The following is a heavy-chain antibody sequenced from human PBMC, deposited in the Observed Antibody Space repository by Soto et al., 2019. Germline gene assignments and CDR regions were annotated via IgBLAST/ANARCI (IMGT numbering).Heavy chain of an antibody. J-gene: IGHJ4*02. D-gene: IGHD6-19*01. CDR2: MSHIGSV. CDR3: VRSLGWYAIDY. CDR1: GVSIGSNYY. V-gene: IGHV4-4*02. Sequence: QVLLQESGPGRVQPSGTLSLSCVVSGVSIGSNYYWGWVGQPPGTGLEWLGDMSHIGSVNYNPFLRSRVTISMDKSQNQFSLKLDSVTAADTAVYFCVRSLGWYAIDYLGQGTLVIVSS.